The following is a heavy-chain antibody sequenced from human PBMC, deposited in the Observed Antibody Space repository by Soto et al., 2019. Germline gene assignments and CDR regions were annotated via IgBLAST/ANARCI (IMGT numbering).Heavy chain of an antibody. CDR1: GFTFSSYG. V-gene: IGHV3-30*03. Sequence: GGSLRLSCAASGFTFSSYGMHWVRQAPGKGLEWVAVISYDGSNIYYADSVKGRFTISRDNAKNTLYLQMNSLRAEDTAVYYCARDRLVMAAATTSNSDYWGQGTLVTVSS. CDR3: ARDRLVMAAATTSNSDY. CDR2: ISYDGSNI. D-gene: IGHD2-15*01. J-gene: IGHJ4*02.